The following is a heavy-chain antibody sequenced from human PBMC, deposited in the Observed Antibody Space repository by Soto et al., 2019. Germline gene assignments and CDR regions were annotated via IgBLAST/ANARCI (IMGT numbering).Heavy chain of an antibody. Sequence: PSETLSLTCSVAGGSMRSYYWSWIRQPPGKGLEWIGYIHDSGITDYNPSLKSRATISIDKFRNQISLNLHSVTPADSAVYCCAREYAFCSDYSGQRTVVTVSS. D-gene: IGHD3-3*01. J-gene: IGHJ4*02. V-gene: IGHV4-59*01. CDR2: IHDSGIT. CDR3: AREYAFCSDY. CDR1: GGSMRSYY.